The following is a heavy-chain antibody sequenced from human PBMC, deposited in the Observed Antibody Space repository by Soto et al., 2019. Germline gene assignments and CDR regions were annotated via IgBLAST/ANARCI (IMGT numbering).Heavy chain of an antibody. Sequence: SENLSLTCAVYGGSFSGYYWSWIRQPPGKGLEWIGEINHSGSTNYNPSLKSRVTISVDTSKNQFSLKLSSVTAADTAVYYCVLSPLVVESGYDVWGQGPLVTLS. CDR3: VLSPLVVESGYDV. V-gene: IGHV4-34*01. CDR1: GGSFSGYY. CDR2: INHSGST. J-gene: IGHJ4*02. D-gene: IGHD5-12*01.